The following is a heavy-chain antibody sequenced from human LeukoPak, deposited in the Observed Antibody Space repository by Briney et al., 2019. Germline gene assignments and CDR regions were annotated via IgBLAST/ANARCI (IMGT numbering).Heavy chain of an antibody. D-gene: IGHD3-10*01. CDR1: GGSISSVGYY. V-gene: IGHV4-31*01. Sequence: SQTLSLTCTVSGGSISSVGYYWSWIRQHPGKGLEWIGYIYYSRSTYYNPSLKSQVTISVDTSKNQFSLKLSSVTAADTAVYYCAREGHYYGSGSLFDYWGQGTLVTVSS. CDR2: IYYSRST. J-gene: IGHJ4*02. CDR3: AREGHYYGSGSLFDY.